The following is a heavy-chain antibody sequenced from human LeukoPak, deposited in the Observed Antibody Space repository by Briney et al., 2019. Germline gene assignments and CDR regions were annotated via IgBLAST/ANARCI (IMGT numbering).Heavy chain of an antibody. J-gene: IGHJ4*02. Sequence: SETLSLTCTVSGGSISSGDYYWSWIRQPPGKGLEWIGYIYYSGSTYYNPSLKSRVTISVDTSKNQFSLKLSSVTAADTAVYYCASRLVIEKKFDYWGQGTLVTVSS. V-gene: IGHV4-30-4*01. CDR3: ASRLVIEKKFDY. CDR2: IYYSGST. CDR1: GGSISSGDYY.